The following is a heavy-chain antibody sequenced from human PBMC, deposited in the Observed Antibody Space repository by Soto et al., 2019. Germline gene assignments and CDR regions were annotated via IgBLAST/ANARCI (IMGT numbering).Heavy chain of an antibody. CDR3: ARDPQDSDYYGPDV. CDR2: IWFDGSSK. D-gene: IGHD2-15*01. J-gene: IGHJ6*02. V-gene: IGHV3-33*01. CDR1: GFTFSSYG. Sequence: GGSLRLSCTASGFTFSSYGMHWVRQAPGKGLEWVAVIWFDGSSKYYADSVKGRFSISRANSKNTLYLQMNSLRVEDTAVYYCARDPQDSDYYGPDVWGQGTTVTVSS.